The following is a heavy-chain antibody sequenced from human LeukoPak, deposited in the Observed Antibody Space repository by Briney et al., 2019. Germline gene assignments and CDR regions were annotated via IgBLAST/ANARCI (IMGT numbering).Heavy chain of an antibody. CDR3: ARDLSSSCHNFDY. CDR1: GFTFSSYA. CDR2: ISGTGGST. J-gene: IGHJ4*02. V-gene: IGHV3-23*01. Sequence: HPGGTLRLSCAASGFTFSSYAMSWVRQAPGKGLEWVSAISGTGGSTYFADSVKGRFTISRDNSKNTLYLQMNSLRAEDTAVYYCARDLSSSCHNFDYWGQGTLVTVSS. D-gene: IGHD6-13*01.